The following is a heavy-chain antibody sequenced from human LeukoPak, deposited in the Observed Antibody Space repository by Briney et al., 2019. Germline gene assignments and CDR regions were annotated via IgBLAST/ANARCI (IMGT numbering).Heavy chain of an antibody. D-gene: IGHD5-18*01. J-gene: IGHJ3*02. CDR2: IYPGVSDT. CDR3: AAQDTAMAFDAFDI. CDR1: GYSFTSYW. Sequence: GESLKISCKGSGYSFTSYWTGWVRQMPGKGLEWMGIIYPGVSDTRYSPSFQGQVTISADKSISTAYLQWNSLKASDTAMYYCAAQDTAMAFDAFDIWGQGTMVTVSS. V-gene: IGHV5-51*01.